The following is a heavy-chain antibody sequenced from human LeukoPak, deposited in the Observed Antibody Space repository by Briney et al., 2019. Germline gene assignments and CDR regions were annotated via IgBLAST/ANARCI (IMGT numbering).Heavy chain of an antibody. D-gene: IGHD4-17*01. CDR1: GYTFTSYG. CDR3: ARDGPGDYVADYYYGMDV. J-gene: IGHJ6*02. CDR2: ISAYNGNT. Sequence: ASVKVSCKASGYTFTSYGISWVRQAPGQGLGWMGWISAYNGNTNYAQKLQGRVTMTTDTSTSTAYMELRSLRSDDTAVYYCARDGPGDYVADYYYGMDVWGQGTTVTVSS. V-gene: IGHV1-18*01.